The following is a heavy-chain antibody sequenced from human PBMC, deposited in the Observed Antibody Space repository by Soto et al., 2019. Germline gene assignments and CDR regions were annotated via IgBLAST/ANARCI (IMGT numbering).Heavy chain of an antibody. CDR3: ARVWGGAFDI. Sequence: PSETLSLTCAVSGGSISSSNWWSWVRQPPGKGLEWIGEIYYSGSTNYNPSLKSRVTISVDTSKNQFSLKLSSVTAADTAVYYCARVWGGAFDIWGQGTMVTVSS. V-gene: IGHV4-4*02. CDR2: IYYSGST. CDR1: GGSISSSNW. J-gene: IGHJ3*02. D-gene: IGHD3-10*01.